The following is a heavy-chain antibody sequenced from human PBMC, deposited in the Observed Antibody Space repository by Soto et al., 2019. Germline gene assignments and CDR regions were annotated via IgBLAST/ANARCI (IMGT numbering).Heavy chain of an antibody. CDR1: CGSMSRGGHF. D-gene: IGHD3-10*01. CDR2: ISYSGRT. CDR3: ARDIHITRVPNYYAMDV. V-gene: IGHV4-31*03. Sequence: QVQLQESGPGLVKPSETLSLTCTVSCGSMSRGGHFWSWIRQHPGKGLEWVGYISYSGRTYYHTSLKSRLTMSIATSKNPFSLTLSAVSAADTAVYFCARDIHITRVPNYYAMDVWGQGTTVTVSS. J-gene: IGHJ6*02.